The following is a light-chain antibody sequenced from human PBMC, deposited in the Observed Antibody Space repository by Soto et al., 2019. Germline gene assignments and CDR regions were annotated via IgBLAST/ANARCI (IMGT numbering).Light chain of an antibody. Sequence: QSVLTQPPSASGSPGQSVTISCTGTSSDVGGYNYVSWYQQHPGKAPKFMIYEVTKRPSGVPDRFSGSKSGNTASLTVSGLQAEDVADYYCSSYAGSNNFVVFGGGTQLTVL. CDR2: EVT. CDR3: SSYAGSNNFVV. CDR1: SSDVGGYNY. J-gene: IGLJ2*01. V-gene: IGLV2-8*01.